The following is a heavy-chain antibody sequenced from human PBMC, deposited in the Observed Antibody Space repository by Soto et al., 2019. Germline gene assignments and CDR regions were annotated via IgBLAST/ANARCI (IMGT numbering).Heavy chain of an antibody. D-gene: IGHD3-9*01. CDR3: ARDPRILTGFPYLDY. CDR2: ISAYNGNT. CDR1: GYTFTSYG. J-gene: IGHJ4*02. Sequence: ASGKVSCKGSGYTFTSYGNSRVRPAPGKGLEWMGWISAYNGNTNYAQKLQGRVTMTTDTSTSTAYRELRSLRSDDTAVYYCARDPRILTGFPYLDYWGQGTLVTVSS. V-gene: IGHV1-18*01.